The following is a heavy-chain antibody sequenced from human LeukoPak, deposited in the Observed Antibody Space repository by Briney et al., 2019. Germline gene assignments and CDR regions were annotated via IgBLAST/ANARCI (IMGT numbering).Heavy chain of an antibody. CDR2: IYYNGST. CDR3: ARDSRGGGPDFDY. Sequence: SETLSLTCTVSGASINNFYWSWVRQPPGKGLEWIGYIYYNGSTNYNPSFTSRVTISVDTSKNQFSLNLNSVTAADTAVYYCARDSRGGGPDFDYWGPGTLITVSS. J-gene: IGHJ4*02. CDR1: GASINNFY. D-gene: IGHD3-16*01. V-gene: IGHV4-59*01.